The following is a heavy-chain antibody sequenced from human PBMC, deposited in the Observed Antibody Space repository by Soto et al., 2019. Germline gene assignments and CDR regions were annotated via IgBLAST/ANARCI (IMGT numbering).Heavy chain of an antibody. V-gene: IGHV3-23*01. J-gene: IGHJ4*02. CDR1: GFTFSSYA. CDR2: ITGSGGST. D-gene: IGHD5-12*01. CDR3: AKVRGYSGFDYFDY. Sequence: GGSLRLSCAASGFTFSSYAMSWVRQAPGKGLEWVSPITGSGGSTYYADSVKGRFTISRDNSKNTLYLQMNSLRAEDTAVYYCAKVRGYSGFDYFDYWGQGTLVTVSS.